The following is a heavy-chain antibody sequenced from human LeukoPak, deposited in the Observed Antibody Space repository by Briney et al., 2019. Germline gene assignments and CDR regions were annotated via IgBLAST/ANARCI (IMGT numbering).Heavy chain of an antibody. D-gene: IGHD6-19*01. Sequence: ASVKVSCKASGYTFTGYYMHWVRQAPGQGLEWMGWINPNSGGTNYAQKFQGRVTMTRDTSISTAYMELSRLRSDDTAVYYCARYAKRIAVAGSYYFDYWGQGTLVTVSS. CDR3: ARYAKRIAVAGSYYFDY. CDR1: GYTFTGYY. J-gene: IGHJ4*02. V-gene: IGHV1-2*02. CDR2: INPNSGGT.